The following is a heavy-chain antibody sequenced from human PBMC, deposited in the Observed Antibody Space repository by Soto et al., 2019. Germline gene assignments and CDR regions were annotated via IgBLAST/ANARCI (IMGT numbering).Heavy chain of an antibody. J-gene: IGHJ4*02. D-gene: IGHD6-13*01. CDR3: ARPIAAGGPLDFAY. Sequence: ASVKVSCKASGYTFTGYYIHWVRQAPGQGLEWMGWINANSGGTNYAQKFQGRVTMTRDTSISTAYMELGRLRSDDTAVYYCARPIAAGGPLDFAYWGQGTLVTVYS. CDR2: INANSGGT. V-gene: IGHV1-2*02. CDR1: GYTFTGYY.